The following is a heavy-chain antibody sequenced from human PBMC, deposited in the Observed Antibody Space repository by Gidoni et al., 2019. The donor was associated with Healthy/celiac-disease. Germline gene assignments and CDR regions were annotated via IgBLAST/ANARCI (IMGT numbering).Heavy chain of an antibody. CDR1: GFTFSSYE. J-gene: IGHJ6*03. V-gene: IGHV3-48*03. Sequence: EVQLVESGGGLVQPGGSLRLSCAASGFTFSSYEMNWVRQAPGKGLEWVSYISSSGSTIYYADSVKVRFTISRDNAKNSLYLQMNSLRAEDTAVYYCARDYISQTATHYMDVWGKGTTVTVSS. CDR3: ARDYISQTATHYMDV. CDR2: ISSSGSTI. D-gene: IGHD2-21*02.